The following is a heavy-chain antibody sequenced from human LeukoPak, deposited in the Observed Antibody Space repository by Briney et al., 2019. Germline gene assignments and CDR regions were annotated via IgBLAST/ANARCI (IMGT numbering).Heavy chain of an antibody. CDR1: GFIFSTYA. D-gene: IGHD4-17*01. Sequence: PGGSLRLSCAASGFIFSTYAMSWVRQAPGKGLEWVSAISDSGGSTYYADSVKGRFTISRDNSKNTLYLQMNSLRAEDTAVYYCAGDYGGYEGYFDYWGQGTLVTVFS. CDR3: AGDYGGYEGYFDY. J-gene: IGHJ4*02. V-gene: IGHV3-23*01. CDR2: ISDSGGST.